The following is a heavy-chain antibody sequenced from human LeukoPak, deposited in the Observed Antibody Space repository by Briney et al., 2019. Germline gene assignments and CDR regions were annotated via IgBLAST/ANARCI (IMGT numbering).Heavy chain of an antibody. CDR2: ISYSGNT. Sequence: PSQTLSLTCTVSGASISSGGCYWSWIRQLPGKGLEWIGYISYSGNTYYNPSLKSRLIMSLDTSENQFSLWLSSVTAADTAVYYCARERLVVVMPLGMDVWGQGTTVTVSS. CDR1: GASISSGGCY. J-gene: IGHJ6*02. V-gene: IGHV4-31*03. D-gene: IGHD3-22*01. CDR3: ARERLVVVMPLGMDV.